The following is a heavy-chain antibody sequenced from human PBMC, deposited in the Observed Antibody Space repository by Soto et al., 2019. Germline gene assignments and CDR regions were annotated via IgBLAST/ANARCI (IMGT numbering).Heavy chain of an antibody. V-gene: IGHV1-18*01. Sequence: PSVKVSCKASVYTFTNYGISWVRQAPEQGLEWMGWISAYNGNANYAQKFQDRLTLTTDTSTSTAYMELRSLRSDDTAVYYCVRDYGVLTGYLPFDYWGQGTLVTVSS. CDR2: ISAYNGNA. CDR1: VYTFTNYG. J-gene: IGHJ4*02. D-gene: IGHD3-9*01. CDR3: VRDYGVLTGYLPFDY.